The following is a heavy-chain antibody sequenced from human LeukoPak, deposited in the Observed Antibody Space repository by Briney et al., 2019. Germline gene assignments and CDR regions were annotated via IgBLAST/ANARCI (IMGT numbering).Heavy chain of an antibody. V-gene: IGHV4-31*03. CDR1: GGSISGGGYY. Sequence: PSQTLSLTCTASGGSISGGGYYWSWIRQHPGKGLEWIGYIYYSGSTYYNPSLKSRVTISVDTSKNQFSLKLSSVTAADTAVYYCARQPSRRWYFDYWGQGTLVTVSS. D-gene: IGHD6-13*01. J-gene: IGHJ4*02. CDR2: IYYSGST. CDR3: ARQPSRRWYFDY.